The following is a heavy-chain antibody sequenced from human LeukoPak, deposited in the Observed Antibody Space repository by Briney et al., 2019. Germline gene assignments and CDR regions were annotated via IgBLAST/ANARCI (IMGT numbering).Heavy chain of an antibody. CDR2: ISGSGGST. CDR3: AKDLYGDSFLPQQFDY. J-gene: IGHJ4*02. Sequence: QPGGSLRHSCAGSGFTFSSYAMSWVRQAPGKGLEWVSAISGSGGSTYYADSVKGRFTISRDNSKNTLYLQMNSLRAEDTAVYYCAKDLYGDSFLPQQFDYWGQGTLVTVSS. D-gene: IGHD4-17*01. CDR1: GFTFSSYA. V-gene: IGHV3-23*01.